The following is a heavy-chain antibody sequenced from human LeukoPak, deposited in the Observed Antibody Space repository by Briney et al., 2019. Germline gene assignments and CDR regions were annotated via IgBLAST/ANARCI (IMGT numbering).Heavy chain of an antibody. Sequence: GGSLRLSCAASGFTFSGYAMSWVRQAPGKGLEWVSAISGSGGSTYYADSVKGRFTISRDNSKNTLYLQMNSLRAEDTAVYYCAKDPCSSTSCYSDYWGQGTLVTVSS. CDR1: GFTFSGYA. V-gene: IGHV3-23*01. CDR3: AKDPCSSTSCYSDY. J-gene: IGHJ4*02. CDR2: ISGSGGST. D-gene: IGHD2-2*02.